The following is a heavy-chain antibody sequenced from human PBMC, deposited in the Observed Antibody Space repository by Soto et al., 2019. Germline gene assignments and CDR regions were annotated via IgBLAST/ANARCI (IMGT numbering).Heavy chain of an antibody. CDR3: ARDKGGAGYCSGGSCGYYYYMDV. D-gene: IGHD2-15*01. CDR2: IIPILGIA. Sequence: QVQLVQSGAEVKKPGSSVKVSCKASGGTFSSYTISWVRQAPGQGLEWMGRIIPILGIANYAQKFQGRVTITADKSTSTAYMGLSSLRSEDTAVYYCARDKGGAGYCSGGSCGYYYYMDVWGKGTTVTVSS. J-gene: IGHJ6*03. CDR1: GGTFSSYT. V-gene: IGHV1-69*08.